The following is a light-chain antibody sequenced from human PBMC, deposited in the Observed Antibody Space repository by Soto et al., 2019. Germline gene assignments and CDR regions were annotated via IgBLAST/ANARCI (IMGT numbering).Light chain of an antibody. CDR3: SSYTTSNTRQIV. CDR1: SSDVGGYNY. V-gene: IGLV2-14*03. Sequence: ALTQPASVSGAPGQAITISCTGTSSDVGGYNYVSWYQHHPGKAPKLMIFDVSNRPSGVSNRFSGSKSGNTASLTISGLQPEDEADYYCSSYTTSNTRQIVFGTGTKVTVL. CDR2: DVS. J-gene: IGLJ1*01.